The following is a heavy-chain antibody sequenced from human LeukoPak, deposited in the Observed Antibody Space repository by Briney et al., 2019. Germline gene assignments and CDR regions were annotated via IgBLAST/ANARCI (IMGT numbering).Heavy chain of an antibody. CDR3: AREHPPLDTPTENLFDP. J-gene: IGHJ5*02. CDR1: GFTVSSNY. D-gene: IGHD2-2*02. CDR2: IYRDGST. Sequence: PGGSLRLSCAASGFTVSSNYMSWVRQAPGKGLEWVSVIYRDGSTYYADSVKGRFTISRDNSKNTLYLQMNSLRAEDTAVYYCAREHPPLDTPTENLFDPWGQGTLVTVSS. V-gene: IGHV3-53*01.